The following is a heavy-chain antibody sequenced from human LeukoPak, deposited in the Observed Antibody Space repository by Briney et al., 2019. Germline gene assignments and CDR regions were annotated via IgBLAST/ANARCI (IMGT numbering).Heavy chain of an antibody. D-gene: IGHD3-9*01. CDR2: ISSSSSYI. J-gene: IGHJ3*02. V-gene: IGHV3-21*01. CDR1: GFTFSSYS. Sequence: GGSLRLSCAASGFTFSSYSMNWVRQAPGKGLEWVSSISSSSSYIYYADSVKGRFTISRDNAKNSLYLQMNSLRAEDTAVYYCAGPPYYDILEDAFDIWGQGTMVTVSS. CDR3: AGPPYYDILEDAFDI.